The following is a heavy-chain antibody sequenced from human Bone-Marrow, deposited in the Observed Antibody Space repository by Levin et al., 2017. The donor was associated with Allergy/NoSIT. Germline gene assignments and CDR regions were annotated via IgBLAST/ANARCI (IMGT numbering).Heavy chain of an antibody. CDR2: IKQDGSEK. D-gene: IGHD1-26*01. CDR1: GFTFSSYW. Sequence: GGSLRLSCAASGFTFSSYWMSWVRQAPGKGLEWVANIKQDGSEKYYVDSVKGRFTISRDNAKNSLYLQMNSLRAEDTAVYYCAREYGVGAAKDDLDYWGQGTLVTVSS. J-gene: IGHJ4*02. CDR3: AREYGVGAAKDDLDY. V-gene: IGHV3-7*01.